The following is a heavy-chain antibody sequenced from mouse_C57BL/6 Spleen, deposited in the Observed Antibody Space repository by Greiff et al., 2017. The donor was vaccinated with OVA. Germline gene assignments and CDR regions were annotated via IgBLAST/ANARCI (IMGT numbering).Heavy chain of an antibody. V-gene: IGHV14-4*01. D-gene: IGHD4-1*01. CDR2: IDPENGDT. J-gene: IGHJ2*01. CDR3: TTRLTGYYFDY. CDR1: GFNIKDDY. Sequence: VQLQQSGAELVRPGASVKLSCTASGFNIKDDYMHWVKQRPEQGLEWIGWIDPENGDTEYASKFQGKATITADTSSNTAYLQLSSLTSEDTAVYYCTTRLTGYYFDYWGQGTTLTVSS.